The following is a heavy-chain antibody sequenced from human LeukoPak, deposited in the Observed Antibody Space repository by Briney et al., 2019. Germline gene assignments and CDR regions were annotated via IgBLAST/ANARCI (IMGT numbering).Heavy chain of an antibody. V-gene: IGHV4-59*08. CDR1: GGSISSYY. CDR3: ARFGSNPYYFDY. Sequence: SETLSLTCTVSGGSISSYYWSWIRQPPGKGLEWIGYIYYSGSTNYNPSLKSRVTISVDTSKNQFSLKLSSVTAADTAVYYCARFGSNPYYFDYWVQGTLVTVSS. CDR2: IYYSGST. J-gene: IGHJ4*02. D-gene: IGHD3-10*01.